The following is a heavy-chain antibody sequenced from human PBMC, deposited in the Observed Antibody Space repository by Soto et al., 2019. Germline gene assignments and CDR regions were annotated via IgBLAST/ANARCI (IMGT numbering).Heavy chain of an antibody. V-gene: IGHV3-23*01. Sequence: GGSLRLSCAASGFTFSSYAMSWVRQAPGKGLEWVSAISGSGGSTYYADSVKGRFTISRDNSKNTLYLQMNSLRAEDTAVYYCAKEPGHYDFWSGYYRGVPGALDYWGQGTLVTVSS. D-gene: IGHD3-3*01. J-gene: IGHJ4*02. CDR3: AKEPGHYDFWSGYYRGVPGALDY. CDR2: ISGSGGST. CDR1: GFTFSSYA.